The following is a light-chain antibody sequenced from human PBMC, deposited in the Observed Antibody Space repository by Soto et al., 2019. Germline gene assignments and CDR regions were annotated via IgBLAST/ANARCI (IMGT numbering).Light chain of an antibody. V-gene: IGLV2-23*03. CDR2: EGS. CDR3: CSYAGSSTVV. CDR1: SSDVGSYNL. J-gene: IGLJ2*01. Sequence: QSALTQPASVSGSPGQSITISCTGTSSDVGSYNLVSWYQQHPGKAPKLMIYEGSKRPSGVSNRFSCSNSGKTASLTISGRQAEDEADYYCCSYAGSSTVVFGGGTKLTVL.